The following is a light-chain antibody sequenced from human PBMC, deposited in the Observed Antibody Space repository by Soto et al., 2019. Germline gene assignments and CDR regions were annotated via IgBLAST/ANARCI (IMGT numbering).Light chain of an antibody. CDR2: TTS. Sequence: EIVLTQSPATLSLSPGERATLSCTASQSVTSSCLAWYQRKPGQAPRLLIHTTSTRSTDIPDRFSGSGAGTDFTITISRLQPADFAVYYCQQCGGSPLFSFGPGTRVDI. V-gene: IGKV3-20*01. J-gene: IGKJ3*01. CDR1: QSVTSSC. CDR3: QQCGGSPLFS.